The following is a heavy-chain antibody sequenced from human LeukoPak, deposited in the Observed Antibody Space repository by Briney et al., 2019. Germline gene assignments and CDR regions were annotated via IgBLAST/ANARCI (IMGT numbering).Heavy chain of an antibody. CDR2: IKQGGSEK. V-gene: IGHV3-7*02. CDR1: GFIFTNYW. D-gene: IGHD6-19*01. J-gene: IGHJ4*02. CDR3: VAGKEI. Sequence: GGSLTLSCAASGFIFTNYWMNWVRQAPGGGLEWVAMIKQGGSEKFYVDSVKGRFLISRDNGKNSLYLQMNSLRAEDTAVYYCVAGKEIWGQGTLVTVSS.